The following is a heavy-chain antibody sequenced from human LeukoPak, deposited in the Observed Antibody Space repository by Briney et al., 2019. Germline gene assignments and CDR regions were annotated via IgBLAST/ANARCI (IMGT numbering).Heavy chain of an antibody. CDR1: GGSVRSGSYY. CDR2: IYYSGST. D-gene: IGHD3-3*01. CDR3: ARDSRGSTIFDLVGMDV. J-gene: IGHJ6*02. Sequence: PSETLSLTCTVSGGSVRSGSYYWSWIRQPPGKGLEWIGYIYYSGSTNYNPSLKSRGTISVDTSKNQFSLKLSSVTAADTAVYYCARDSRGSTIFDLVGMDVWGQGTTVTVSS. V-gene: IGHV4-61*01.